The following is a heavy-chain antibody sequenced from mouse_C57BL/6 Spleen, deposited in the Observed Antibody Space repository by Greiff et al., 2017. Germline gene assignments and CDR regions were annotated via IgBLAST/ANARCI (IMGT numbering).Heavy chain of an antibody. CDR1: GYAFTNYL. Sequence: VQLQQSGAELVRPGTSVKVSCKASGYAFTNYLIEWVKQRPGQGLEWIGVINPGSGGTNYNEKFKGKATLTADKSSSTANMQRSSLTSEDSAVYFCARGVRALYFDYWGQGTTLTVSS. CDR3: ARGVRALYFDY. V-gene: IGHV1-54*01. CDR2: INPGSGGT. D-gene: IGHD3-3*01. J-gene: IGHJ2*01.